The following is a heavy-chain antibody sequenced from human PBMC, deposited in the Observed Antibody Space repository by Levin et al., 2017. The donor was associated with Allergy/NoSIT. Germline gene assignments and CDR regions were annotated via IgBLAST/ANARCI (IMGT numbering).Heavy chain of an antibody. D-gene: IGHD3-10*01. CDR2: IKQDGSEK. J-gene: IGHJ4*02. CDR1: GFTFSSYW. CDR3: ARIYYFGSGRYAFLDY. V-gene: IGHV3-7*01. Sequence: GGSLRLSCAASGFTFSSYWMSWVRQAPGKGLEWVANIKQDGSEKYYVDSVKGRFTISRDNAKNSLYLQMNSLRAEDTALYYCARIYYFGSGRYAFLDYWGQGTLVTVSS.